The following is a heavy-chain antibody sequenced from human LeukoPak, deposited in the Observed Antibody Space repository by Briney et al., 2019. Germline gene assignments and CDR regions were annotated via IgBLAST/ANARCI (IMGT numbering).Heavy chain of an antibody. CDR1: GFTFSSYV. V-gene: IGHV3-30*18. D-gene: IGHD5-18*01. CDR3: AKDFGYSYASAMDV. J-gene: IGHJ6*03. Sequence: GGSLRLSCAASGFTFSSYVMHWVRQAPGKGLEWVAIISYDGSNKYYADSVKGRFTISRDNSKNTLYLQMNSLRAEDTAVYYCAKDFGYSYASAMDVWGKGTTVTVSS. CDR2: ISYDGSNK.